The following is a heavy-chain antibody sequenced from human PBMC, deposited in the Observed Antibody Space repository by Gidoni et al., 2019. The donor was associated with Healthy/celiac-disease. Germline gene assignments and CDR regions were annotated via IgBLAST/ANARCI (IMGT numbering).Heavy chain of an antibody. J-gene: IGHJ6*02. V-gene: IGHV3-30*01. D-gene: IGHD2-15*01. Sequence: QVQLVESGGGVVQPGRSLRLSCAASGFTFRSYAMHWVRQAPGKGLEWVAVISYDGSNKYYADSVKGRFTISRDNSKNTLYLQMNSRRAEDTAVYYCAAGCSGGSCWGMDVWGQGTTVTVSS. CDR2: ISYDGSNK. CDR3: AAGCSGGSCWGMDV. CDR1: GFTFRSYA.